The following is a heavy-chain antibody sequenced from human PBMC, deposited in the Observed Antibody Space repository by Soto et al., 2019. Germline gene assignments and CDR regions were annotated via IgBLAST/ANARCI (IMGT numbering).Heavy chain of an antibody. CDR2: ISYDGSNK. CDR3: AKDKLSSTDAFDS. J-gene: IGHJ3*02. V-gene: IGHV3-30*18. CDR1: GFPFSNFG. Sequence: MQLLESGGGLVQPGGSLRLSCVASGFPFSNFGMHWVRQAPGKGLEWVALISYDGSNKYYADSVKGRFTISRDTSKNTLYLQMSSLRAEDTAVYYCAKDKLSSTDAFDSWGQGTMVTVSS.